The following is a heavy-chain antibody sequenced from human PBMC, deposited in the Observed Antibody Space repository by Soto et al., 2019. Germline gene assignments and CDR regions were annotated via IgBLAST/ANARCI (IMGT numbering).Heavy chain of an antibody. J-gene: IGHJ4*02. CDR3: ARPHDYGDIYVLYFDY. CDR2: ISAYNSNT. D-gene: IGHD4-17*01. CDR1: GYTFTSYG. V-gene: IGHV1-18*01. Sequence: GASVKVSCKASGYTFTSYGISWVRQAPGQGLEWMGWISAYNSNTNYAQKFQGRVTMTTDTSTSTAYMELRSLRSEDTAVYYCARPHDYGDIYVLYFDYWGQGTLVTVSS.